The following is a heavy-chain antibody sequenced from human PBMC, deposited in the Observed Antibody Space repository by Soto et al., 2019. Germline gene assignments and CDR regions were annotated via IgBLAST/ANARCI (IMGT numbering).Heavy chain of an antibody. D-gene: IGHD3-10*01. CDR1: GYTFTSYG. CDR3: ARGRSHYDGSGSCPEYFDY. Sequence: ASVKVSCKASGYTFTSYGISWVRQAPGQGLEWMGWISAYNGNTNYAQKLQGRVTMTTDTSTSTAYMELRSLRSDDTAVYYCARGRSHYDGSGSCPEYFDYWGHGTLVTVSS. J-gene: IGHJ4*01. V-gene: IGHV1-18*01. CDR2: ISAYNGNT.